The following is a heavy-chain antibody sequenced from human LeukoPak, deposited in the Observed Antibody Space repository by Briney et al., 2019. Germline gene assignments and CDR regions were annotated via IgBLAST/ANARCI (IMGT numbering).Heavy chain of an antibody. D-gene: IGHD6-19*01. Sequence: SETLSLTCTLGGGSISSYYWSWIRQPPGKGLEWIGYIYYSGSTNYNRSLKSRVTISVDTSKNQFSLMLSSVTAADTAVYYCARGRGFGGGSSGWYNNWFDPWGQGTLVTVSS. J-gene: IGHJ5*02. CDR2: IYYSGST. V-gene: IGHV4-59*01. CDR3: ARGRGFGGGSSGWYNNWFDP. CDR1: GGSISSYY.